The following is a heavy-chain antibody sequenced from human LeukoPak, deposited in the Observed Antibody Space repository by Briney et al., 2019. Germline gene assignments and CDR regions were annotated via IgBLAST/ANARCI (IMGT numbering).Heavy chain of an antibody. J-gene: IGHJ3*02. V-gene: IGHV4-4*02. CDR3: ARERSGSEIFARSFDI. Sequence: PSETLSLTCAVSGGSISSSNWWSWVRQPPGKGLEWIGEIYYSGSTSNNPSLKSRITISVDKSKNQFSLKLASVTAADTAVYYCARERSGSEIFARSFDIWGQGTMVTVSS. CDR2: IYYSGST. CDR1: GGSISSSNW. D-gene: IGHD3-3*01.